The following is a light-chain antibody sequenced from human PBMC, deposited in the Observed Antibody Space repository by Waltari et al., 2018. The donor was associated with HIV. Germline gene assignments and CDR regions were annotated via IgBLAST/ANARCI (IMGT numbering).Light chain of an antibody. CDR2: RTN. CDR1: NSNIGRNY. Sequence: QSVLTQPPSASGTPGQRVIISCSGSNSNIGRNYVYWYQQLPGTAPKVRIYRTNERAAGVRGRFSGARSGTSVSLAIGGLRSEDEADYYCEAWDDSLRGPVFGGGTKLTGL. J-gene: IGLJ3*02. V-gene: IGLV1-47*01. CDR3: EAWDDSLRGPV.